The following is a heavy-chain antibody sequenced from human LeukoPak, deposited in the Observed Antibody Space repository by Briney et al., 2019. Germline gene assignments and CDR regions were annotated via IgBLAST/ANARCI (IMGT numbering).Heavy chain of an antibody. CDR2: ISSSSSYT. V-gene: IGHV3-23*01. D-gene: IGHD1-1*01. CDR3: AREPAANSDFDY. CDR1: GFTFSSFA. J-gene: IGHJ4*02. Sequence: GGSLRLSCAASGFTFSSFAMSWVRQAPGKGLAWVSAISSSSSYTYYADSVKGRFTISRDNSKNTLYLQMNSLRADDTAVYYCAREPAANSDFDYWGQGTLVIVSS.